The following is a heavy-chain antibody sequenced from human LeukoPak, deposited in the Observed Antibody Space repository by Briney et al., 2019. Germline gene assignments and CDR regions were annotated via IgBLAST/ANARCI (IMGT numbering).Heavy chain of an antibody. V-gene: IGHV1-46*01. Sequence: ASVKVSCKASGYTFTGYYMHWVRQAPGQGLEWMGRINPSGGSTSYTQKFQGRVTMTRDTSTSTVYMELSSLRSEDTAVYYCARDGRQWLVTYYFDYWGQGTLVTVSS. CDR1: GYTFTGYY. J-gene: IGHJ4*02. CDR3: ARDGRQWLVTYYFDY. CDR2: INPSGGST. D-gene: IGHD6-19*01.